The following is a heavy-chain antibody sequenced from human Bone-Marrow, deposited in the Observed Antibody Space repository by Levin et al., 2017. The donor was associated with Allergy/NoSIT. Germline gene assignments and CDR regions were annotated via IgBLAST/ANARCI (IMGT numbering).Heavy chain of an antibody. Sequence: SETLSLTCAVYGGSFSGYYWSWIRQPPGKGLEWIGEINHSGSTNYNPSLKSRVTISVDTSKNQFSLKLSSVTAADTAVYYCAREHDYGDNGPLYYYYGMDVWGQGTTVTVSS. CDR1: GGSFSGYY. CDR2: INHSGST. CDR3: AREHDYGDNGPLYYYYGMDV. D-gene: IGHD4-17*01. J-gene: IGHJ6*02. V-gene: IGHV4-34*01.